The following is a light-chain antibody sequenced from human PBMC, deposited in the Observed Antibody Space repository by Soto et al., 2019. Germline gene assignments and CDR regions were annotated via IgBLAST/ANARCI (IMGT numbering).Light chain of an antibody. CDR1: SSDIGGYNS. V-gene: IGLV2-8*01. CDR3: GTWDSSLSAGV. CDR2: DVT. J-gene: IGLJ2*01. Sequence: QSVLTQSPSASGSPGQSVTISCTGTSSDIGGYNSVSWYQQHPGKAPKVMIYDVTKRPSGVPDRFSGSKSGNTASLTVSALQAEDEADYYCGTWDSSLSAGVFGGGTKLTVL.